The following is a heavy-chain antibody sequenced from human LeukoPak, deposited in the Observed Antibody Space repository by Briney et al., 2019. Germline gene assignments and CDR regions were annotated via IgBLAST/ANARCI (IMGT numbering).Heavy chain of an antibody. CDR1: GFTLSSYA. CDR3: ARDSRRWLQSGLDY. V-gene: IGHV3-7*01. D-gene: IGHD5-24*01. CDR2: IKQDGSEK. J-gene: IGHJ4*02. Sequence: GGSLRLSCAASGFTLSSYAMSWVRQAPGKGLEWVANIKQDGSEKYYVDSVKGRFTISRDNAKNSLYLQMNSLRAEDTAVYYCARDSRRWLQSGLDYWGQGTLVTVSS.